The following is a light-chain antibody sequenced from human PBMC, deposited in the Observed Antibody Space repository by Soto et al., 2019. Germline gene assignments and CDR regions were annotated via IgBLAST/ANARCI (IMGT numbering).Light chain of an antibody. CDR3: QQFDTFSPT. J-gene: IGKJ3*01. CDR2: DAS. V-gene: IGKV1-5*01. Sequence: DIQMTQSPSTLSASVGDRVTITCRASQSISTWLAWYQQKPGKAPKLLIYDASSLESGVPSRFSGSGSGTEFPLTISGLPPDDFATYYCQQFDTFSPTFGPGTKVHIK. CDR1: QSISTW.